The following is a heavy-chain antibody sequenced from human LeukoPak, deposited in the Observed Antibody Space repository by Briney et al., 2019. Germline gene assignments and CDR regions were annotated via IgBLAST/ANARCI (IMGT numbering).Heavy chain of an antibody. Sequence: GGSLRLSCAASGFTFSSYAMSWVRQAPGKGLEWVSATSGSGGSTYYADSVKGRFTISRDNSKNTLYLQMNSLRAEDTAVYYCAKDLQDLGYSSGWGRAEYFRHWGQGTLVTVSS. D-gene: IGHD6-19*01. J-gene: IGHJ1*01. V-gene: IGHV3-23*01. CDR2: TSGSGGST. CDR1: GFTFSSYA. CDR3: AKDLQDLGYSSGWGRAEYFRH.